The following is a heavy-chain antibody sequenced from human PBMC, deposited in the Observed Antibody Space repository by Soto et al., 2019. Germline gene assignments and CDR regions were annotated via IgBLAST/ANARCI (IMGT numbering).Heavy chain of an antibody. CDR1: GFSLSTSGMC. D-gene: IGHD5-18*01. CDR3: ARIPSSYGSRDSYYYYGMDV. V-gene: IGHV2-70*01. Sequence: SGPTLVNPTQTLTLTCTFSGFSLSTSGMCVSWIRQPPGKALEWLALIDWDDDKYYSTSLKTRLTISKDTSKNQVVLTMTNMDPVDTATYYCARIPSSYGSRDSYYYYGMDVWGQGTTVTVSS. J-gene: IGHJ6*02. CDR2: IDWDDDK.